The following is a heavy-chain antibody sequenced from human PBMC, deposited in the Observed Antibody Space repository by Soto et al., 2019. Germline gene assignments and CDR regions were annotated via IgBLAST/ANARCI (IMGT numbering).Heavy chain of an antibody. J-gene: IGHJ4*02. Sequence: QVQLQQWGAGLLKPSETLSLTCAVYGGSFSGYYWSWSRQPPGKGLEWIGEINHSGSTNYNPSLKSRVTISVDTSKNQFYLKLSAVTAADTAVYYCARGPPLDYWGQGTLVTVSS. CDR2: INHSGST. V-gene: IGHV4-34*01. CDR1: GGSFSGYY. CDR3: ARGPPLDY.